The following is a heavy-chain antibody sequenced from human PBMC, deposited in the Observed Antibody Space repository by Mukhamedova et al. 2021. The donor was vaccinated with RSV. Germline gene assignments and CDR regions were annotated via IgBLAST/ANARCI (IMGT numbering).Heavy chain of an antibody. CDR2: ISSSGGST. Sequence: GKGLEWVSGISSSGGSTYFADSVKGRFTISRDNSKNTLSLQMNSLKAEDTAIYYCAKVGYYDFWSGCDYYFDYWGQGTLVTVSS. V-gene: IGHV3-23*01. CDR3: AKVGYYDFWSGCDYYFDY. J-gene: IGHJ4*02. D-gene: IGHD3-3*01.